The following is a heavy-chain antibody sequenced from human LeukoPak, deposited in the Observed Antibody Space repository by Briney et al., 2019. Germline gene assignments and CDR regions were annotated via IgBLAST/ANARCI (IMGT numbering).Heavy chain of an antibody. J-gene: IGHJ6*03. CDR2: IYTSGST. CDR1: GGSISSGSYY. Sequence: SETLSLTCTVSGGSISSGSYYWSWIRQPAGKGLEWIGRIYTSGSTNYNPSLKSRVTISVDTSKNQFSLKLSSVTAADTAVYYCARASSWGRYYYYMDVWGKGTTVTVSS. CDR3: ARASSWGRYYYYMDV. D-gene: IGHD7-27*01. V-gene: IGHV4-61*02.